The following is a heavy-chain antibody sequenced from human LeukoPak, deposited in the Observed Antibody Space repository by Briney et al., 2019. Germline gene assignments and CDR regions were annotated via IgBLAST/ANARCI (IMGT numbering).Heavy chain of an antibody. V-gene: IGHV3-30*19. CDR3: ARETGSAVGSTDFDY. Sequence: GGSLRLSCAASGFTFSSYGMHWVRQAPGKGLEWVAVIWYDGSNKYYADSVKGRFTISRDNSKNTLYLQMNSLRAEDTAVYYCARETGSAVGSTDFDYWGQGTLVTVSS. CDR2: IWYDGSNK. CDR1: GFTFSSYG. J-gene: IGHJ4*02. D-gene: IGHD4-17*01.